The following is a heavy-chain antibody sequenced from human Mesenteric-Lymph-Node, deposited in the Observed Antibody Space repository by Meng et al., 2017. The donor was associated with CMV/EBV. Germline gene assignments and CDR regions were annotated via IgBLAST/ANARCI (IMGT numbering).Heavy chain of an antibody. Sequence: SGYTFTTYYVHWVRQAPGQGLEYMGIINPGGGSTNYAQKFQGRVTMTRDTSTSTVYMELNSLRSEDTAVYYCARGPVPAAVQGWFDPWGQGTLVTVSS. V-gene: IGHV1-46*01. D-gene: IGHD2-2*01. CDR2: INPGGGST. CDR3: ARGPVPAAVQGWFDP. CDR1: GYTFTTYY. J-gene: IGHJ5*02.